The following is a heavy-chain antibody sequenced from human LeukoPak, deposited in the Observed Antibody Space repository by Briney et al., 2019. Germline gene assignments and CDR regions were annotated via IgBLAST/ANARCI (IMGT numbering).Heavy chain of an antibody. CDR3: AKDPVSQAGY. J-gene: IGHJ4*02. CDR2: ITGSGGST. D-gene: IGHD6-13*01. Sequence: PGGSLRLSCAASGFTFSSDAMSSGRQAPGKGLEWVSDITGSGGSTYYSDSVKGRFTIYRDNSKNTQYLQMNSMRAEDKAVSHCAKDPVSQAGYWGQGTLVTASS. V-gene: IGHV3-23*01. CDR1: GFTFSSDA.